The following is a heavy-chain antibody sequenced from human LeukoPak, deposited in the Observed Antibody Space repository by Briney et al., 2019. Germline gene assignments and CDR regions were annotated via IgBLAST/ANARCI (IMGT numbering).Heavy chain of an antibody. Sequence: GGSLRLSCAASGFTFSSYSMNWVRQAPGKGLEWVSSISSSSSYIYYADSVKGRFTISRDNAKSSLYLQMNSLRAEDTAVYYCARAVDTAMENWFDPWGQGTLVTVSS. CDR2: ISSSSSYI. CDR3: ARAVDTAMENWFDP. D-gene: IGHD5-18*01. J-gene: IGHJ5*02. V-gene: IGHV3-21*01. CDR1: GFTFSSYS.